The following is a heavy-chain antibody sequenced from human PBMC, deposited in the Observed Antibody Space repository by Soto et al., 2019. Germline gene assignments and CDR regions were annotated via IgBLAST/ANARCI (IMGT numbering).Heavy chain of an antibody. V-gene: IGHV4-4*02. D-gene: IGHD2-21*01. Sequence: QVQLQESGPGLVKPSGTLSLTCAVSGGSISDNWWSWVRQPPGKGLGWIGEVYHSGTTYYNPSLKSRGTKSLDKSASKISLTLTSVTAADTVVYYCARHVGVARTRGFDTWGQGTLVTVSS. J-gene: IGHJ4*02. CDR2: VYHSGTT. CDR1: GGSISDNW. CDR3: ARHVGVARTRGFDT.